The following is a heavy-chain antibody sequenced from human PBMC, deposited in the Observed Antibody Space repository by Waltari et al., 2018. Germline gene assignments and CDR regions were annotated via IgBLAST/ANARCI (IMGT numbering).Heavy chain of an antibody. CDR2: FCHGGKT. Sequence: QLQLQLSGPGLVTPSETLSLTCTVSGVSISATGYCWGWIRQPPGRGLESIGHFCHGGKTYYNPSLRNRLSMSEDTSKSHFSLKLSSMSAPDTAVYYCARLSAALDDFYFYDYWGLGIPVTVSS. V-gene: IGHV4-39*02. CDR1: GVSISATGYC. CDR3: ARLSAALDDFYFYDY. D-gene: IGHD1-1*01. J-gene: IGHJ4*02.